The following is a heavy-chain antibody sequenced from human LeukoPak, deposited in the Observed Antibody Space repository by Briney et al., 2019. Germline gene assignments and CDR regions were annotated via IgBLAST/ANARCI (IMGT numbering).Heavy chain of an antibody. J-gene: IGHJ4*02. CDR3: ARAVREMTTGDYFNY. CDR1: DGSISGYY. CDR2: IYTSGNT. V-gene: IGHV4-4*07. D-gene: IGHD5-24*01. Sequence: SETLSLTCTVSDGSISGYYWSWIRQPAGKGLEWIGRIYTSGNTNYNPSLKSRLTMSVDTSKNQFSLELSSVTAADTAVYYCARAVREMTTGDYFNYWGQGTLVTVSS.